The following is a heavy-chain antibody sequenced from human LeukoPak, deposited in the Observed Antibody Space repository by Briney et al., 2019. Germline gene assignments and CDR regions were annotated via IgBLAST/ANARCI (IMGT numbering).Heavy chain of an antibody. V-gene: IGHV3-7*04. J-gene: IGHJ3*01. CDR1: GFTFSNYW. D-gene: IGHD3-3*01. CDR2: IKPDGSEK. CDR3: ARGDFWSGDYTDAFDV. Sequence: GGSLRLSCAASGFTFSNYWMSWVRQAPGQGLEWVANIKPDGSEKYYVDSVKGRFSISRDNVRSALYLQMNSLRAGDTALYYCARGDFWSGDYTDAFDVWGQGTMVTVSS.